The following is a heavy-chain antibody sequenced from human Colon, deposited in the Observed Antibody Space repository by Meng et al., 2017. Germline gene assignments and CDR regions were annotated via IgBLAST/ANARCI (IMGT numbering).Heavy chain of an antibody. D-gene: IGHD2/OR15-2a*01. CDR2: IKSNNNGGTT. CDR1: GITFTTAW. CDR3: GTDIYD. J-gene: IGHJ4*02. V-gene: IGHV3-15*01. Sequence: VWLWGSGGGLVNPGGSLRLSCAASGITFTTAWMAWVRQTPGRGLEWVGRIKSNNNGGTTDYAAPVKGRFTISRDDSKSMVYLQMNSLKIEDTAMYYCGTDIYDWGQGTLVTVSS.